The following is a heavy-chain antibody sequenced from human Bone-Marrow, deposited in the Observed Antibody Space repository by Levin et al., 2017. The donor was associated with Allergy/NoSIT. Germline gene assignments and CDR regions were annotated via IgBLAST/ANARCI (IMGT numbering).Heavy chain of an antibody. D-gene: IGHD3-9*01. V-gene: IGHV4-30-4*01. CDR1: GGSMTAGDYY. J-gene: IGHJ4*02. Sequence: SQTLSLTCTVSGGSMTAGDYYWSWVRQPPGKGLEWIGYIYFSGSTNYNPSLKSRLIISVDTSKNQFSLKLNSVTDADTAVYYCARVDYYDVLTGYCFDSWGQGTLVTVSS. CDR3: ARVDYYDVLTGYCFDS. CDR2: IYFSGST.